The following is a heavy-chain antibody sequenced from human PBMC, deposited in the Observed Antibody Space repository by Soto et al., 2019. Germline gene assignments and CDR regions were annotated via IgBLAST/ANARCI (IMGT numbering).Heavy chain of an antibody. V-gene: IGHV3-7*01. Sequence: GSLRLSCAASGFTFSTYWMDWVRQTPGKGLEWVANINQDGSEKNYVDSVKGRFTIYRDNAKNSLYLQMSSLTAEDSALYYCSRSLNSWGQGTMVTVSS. CDR1: GFTFSTYW. J-gene: IGHJ4*02. CDR3: SRSLNS. CDR2: INQDGSEK.